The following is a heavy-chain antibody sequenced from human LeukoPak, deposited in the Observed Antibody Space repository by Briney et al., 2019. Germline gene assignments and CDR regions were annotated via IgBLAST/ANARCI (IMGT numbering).Heavy chain of an antibody. CDR3: ARDKGRASVYGMDV. CDR1: GFTFSGYA. D-gene: IGHD5/OR15-5a*01. V-gene: IGHV3-33*01. CDR2: IWSDGSNK. Sequence: GGSLRLSCAASGFTFSGYAMHWVRQAPGKGLEWVAAIWSDGSNKYYVDSVKGRFTISRDNSKNTLYLQMNSLRAEDTALYCCARDKGRASVYGMDVWGQGTTVTVPS. J-gene: IGHJ6*02.